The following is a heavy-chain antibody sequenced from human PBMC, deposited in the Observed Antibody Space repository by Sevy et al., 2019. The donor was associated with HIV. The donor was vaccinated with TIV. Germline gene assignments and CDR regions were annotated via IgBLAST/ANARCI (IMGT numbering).Heavy chain of an antibody. CDR1: GGSFSGYY. Sequence: SETLSLTCAVYGGSFSGYYWSWIRQPPGKGLEWIGEINHSGGTNYNPSLKSRVTISADTSKNQFSLKLNSVTAADTAVYYCARNCTGSSCSHAFDIWGQGTMVTVSS. V-gene: IGHV4-34*01. D-gene: IGHD2-15*01. CDR3: ARNCTGSSCSHAFDI. J-gene: IGHJ3*02. CDR2: INHSGGT.